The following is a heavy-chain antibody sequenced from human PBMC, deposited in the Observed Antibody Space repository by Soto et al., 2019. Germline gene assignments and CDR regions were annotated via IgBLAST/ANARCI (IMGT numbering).Heavy chain of an antibody. V-gene: IGHV5-51*01. Sequence: GESLKISCKASGYSFTTYWIGWVRQMPGKGLEWMGIIYPGDSDTRYSPSFQGQVTISADKSISTAYLQWSSLKASDSAMFYCARKDIAGNSVDFWGQGILVTVSS. J-gene: IGHJ4*02. D-gene: IGHD6-13*01. CDR3: ARKDIAGNSVDF. CDR1: GYSFTTYW. CDR2: IYPGDSDT.